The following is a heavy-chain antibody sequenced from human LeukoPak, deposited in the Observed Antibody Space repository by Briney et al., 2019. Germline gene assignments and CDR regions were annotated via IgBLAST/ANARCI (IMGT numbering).Heavy chain of an antibody. CDR3: ARGTRAAAGYYYYYYYMDV. D-gene: IGHD6-13*01. V-gene: IGHV4-34*01. J-gene: IGHJ6*03. Sequence: LETLSLTCAVYGGSFSGYYWSWIRQPPGKGLEWIGEINHSGSTNYNPSLKSRVTISVDTSKNQFSLKLSSVTAADTAVYYCARGTRAAAGYYYYYYYMDVWGKGTTVTVSS. CDR2: INHSGST. CDR1: GGSFSGYY.